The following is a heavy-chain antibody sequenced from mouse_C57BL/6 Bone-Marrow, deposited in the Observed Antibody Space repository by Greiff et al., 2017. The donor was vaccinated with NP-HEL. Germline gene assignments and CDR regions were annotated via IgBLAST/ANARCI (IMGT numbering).Heavy chain of an antibody. D-gene: IGHD1-1*01. CDR1: GFNFKNTY. J-gene: IGHJ2*01. Sequence: VQLQQSVAELVRPGASVKLSCTASGFNFKNTYMHWVKQRPEQGLEWIGRIDPANGNTNYAPKFQGQATMTADTSSNTAYLQLSSLTSEAAAIYYCARASYYVFDYWGQGTTLTVSS. CDR3: ARASYYVFDY. CDR2: IDPANGNT. V-gene: IGHV14-3*01.